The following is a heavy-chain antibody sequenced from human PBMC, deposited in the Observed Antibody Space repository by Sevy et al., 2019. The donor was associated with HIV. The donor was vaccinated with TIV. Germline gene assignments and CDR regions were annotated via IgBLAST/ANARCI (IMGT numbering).Heavy chain of an antibody. CDR1: GFTFSNYA. CDR3: ARKYDSSGYFDY. D-gene: IGHD3-22*01. Sequence: GGSLRLSCAASGFTFSNYAMNWVRQAPGKGLEWVSGISGSGGSGDKTNYADSVKGRFTISRDDSKNSLYLQLNSLRAEDTGIYYSARKYDSSGYFDYWGQGNLFTASS. V-gene: IGHV3-23*01. CDR2: ISGSGGSGDKT. J-gene: IGHJ4*02.